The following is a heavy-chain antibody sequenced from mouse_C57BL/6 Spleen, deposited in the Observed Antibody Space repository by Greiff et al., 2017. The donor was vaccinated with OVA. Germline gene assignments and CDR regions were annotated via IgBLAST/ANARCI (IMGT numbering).Heavy chain of an antibody. CDR3: AREALYYDYPYYAMDY. CDR2: IHPNSGST. CDR1: GYTFTSYW. J-gene: IGHJ4*01. V-gene: IGHV1-64*01. D-gene: IGHD2-4*01. Sequence: VQLQQSGAELVKPGASVKLSCKASGYTFTSYWMHWVKQRPGQGLEWIGMIHPNSGSTNYNEKFKSKATLTVDKSYSKAYMQLSSLTSEDSAVYYCAREALYYDYPYYAMDYWGQGTSVTVSS.